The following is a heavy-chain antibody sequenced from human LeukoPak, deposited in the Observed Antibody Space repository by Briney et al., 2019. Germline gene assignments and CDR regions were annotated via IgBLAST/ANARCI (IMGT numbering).Heavy chain of an antibody. V-gene: IGHV4-38-2*02. CDR3: ARMVRGVIITGGIDY. D-gene: IGHD3-10*01. Sequence: PSETLSLTCTVSGYSISSGYYWGWIRQPPGKGLEWIGSIYHSGSTYYNPSLKSRVTISVDTSKNQFSLKLSSVTAADTAVYYCARMVRGVIITGGIDYWGQGTLVTVSS. CDR2: IYHSGST. J-gene: IGHJ4*02. CDR1: GYSISSGYY.